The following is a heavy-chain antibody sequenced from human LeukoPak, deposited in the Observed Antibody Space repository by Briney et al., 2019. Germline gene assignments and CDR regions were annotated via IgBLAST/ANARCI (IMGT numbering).Heavy chain of an antibody. D-gene: IGHD4-17*01. CDR1: GGSISSYY. CDR3: ARSGRVYGDYVYYYYYMDV. CDR2: IYYSGST. V-gene: IGHV4-59*12. J-gene: IGHJ6*03. Sequence: SETLSLTCTVSGGSISSYYWSWIRQPPGKGLEWIGYIYYSGSTNYNPSLKSRVTISVDTSKNQFSLKLSSVTAADTAVYYCARSGRVYGDYVYYYYYMDVWGKGTTVTVS.